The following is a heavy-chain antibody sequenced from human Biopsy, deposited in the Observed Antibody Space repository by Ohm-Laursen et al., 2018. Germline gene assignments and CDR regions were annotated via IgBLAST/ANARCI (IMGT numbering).Heavy chain of an antibody. D-gene: IGHD3-22*01. V-gene: IGHV3-33*05. CDR2: ISDDGRNK. CDR3: AKDWTSQYYYDSMDDY. CDR1: GFSFSDYG. J-gene: IGHJ4*02. Sequence: SLRLSCAASGFSFSDYGMHWVRQAPGKGLEWVAVISDDGRNKYYVDSVKGRFTISRDNSKNTLYLQMNSLRVEDTAVYYCAKDWTSQYYYDSMDDYWGQGTLVTVSS.